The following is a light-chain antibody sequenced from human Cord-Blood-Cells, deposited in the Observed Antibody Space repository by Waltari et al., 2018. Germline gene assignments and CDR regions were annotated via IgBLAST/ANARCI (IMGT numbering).Light chain of an antibody. V-gene: IGKV3-11*01. CDR3: QQRSNWPPIT. CDR2: DAS. J-gene: IGKJ5*01. Sequence: EIVLTQSPATLSLSPVDRATLSCRASQSVSSYLAWYQQKPGQAPRLLIYDASNRATGIPARFSGSGSGTDFTLTISSLEPEDFAVYYCQQRSNWPPITFGQGTRLEIK. CDR1: QSVSSY.